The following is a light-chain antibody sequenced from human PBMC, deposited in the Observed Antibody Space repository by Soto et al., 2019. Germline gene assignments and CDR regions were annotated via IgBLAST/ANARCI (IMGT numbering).Light chain of an antibody. CDR2: KAS. V-gene: IGKV1-5*03. J-gene: IGKJ1*01. CDR3: QQYNTYPS. Sequence: DTQMTQSPSTLSASVGDRVTITCRASQSINDWLAWYQQKPGKAPKLLIFKASSLESEVPPRFSGSGSGTEFTLTIGSLQPDDFANYYCQQYNTYPSFGQGTKVDIK. CDR1: QSINDW.